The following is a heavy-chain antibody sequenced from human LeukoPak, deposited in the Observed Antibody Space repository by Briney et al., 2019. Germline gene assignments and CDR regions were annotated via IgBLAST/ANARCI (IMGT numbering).Heavy chain of an antibody. CDR2: INHSGST. CDR3: ARGALRPRCSSTSCYFRVDYYYYYMDV. CDR1: GGSFSGYY. J-gene: IGHJ6*03. Sequence: SETLSLTCAVYGGSFSGYYWSWIRQPPGKGLEWIGEINHSGSTNYNPSLKSRVTISVDTSKNQFSLKLSSVTAADTAVYYCARGALRPRCSSTSCYFRVDYYYYYMDVWGKGTTVTVSS. D-gene: IGHD2-2*01. V-gene: IGHV4-34*01.